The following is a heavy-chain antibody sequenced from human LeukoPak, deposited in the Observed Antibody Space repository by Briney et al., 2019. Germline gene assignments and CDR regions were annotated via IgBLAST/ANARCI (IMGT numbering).Heavy chain of an antibody. Sequence: GGSLRLSCAASGFTFSTYAMSWVRQGPGKGLEWVSGITNSGGGTYYADSVKDRFTISRDNSKNTLSLQMNSLRAEDTAVYYCAKGRGTTVTSAANYWGQGTLVTVSS. CDR3: AKGRGTTVTSAANY. D-gene: IGHD4-17*01. V-gene: IGHV3-23*01. CDR2: ITNSGGGT. CDR1: GFTFSTYA. J-gene: IGHJ4*02.